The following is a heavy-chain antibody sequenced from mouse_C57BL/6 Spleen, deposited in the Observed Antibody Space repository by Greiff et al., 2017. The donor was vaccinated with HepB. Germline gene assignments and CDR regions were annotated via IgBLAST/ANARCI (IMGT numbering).Heavy chain of an antibody. CDR2: ISDGGSYT. J-gene: IGHJ3*01. CDR3: ALGDYGSSYGGWFAY. Sequence: EVNVVESGGGLVKPGGSLKLSCAASGFTFSSYAMSWVRQTPEKRLEWVATISDGGSYTYYPDNVKGRFTISRDNAKNNLYLQMSHLKSEDTAMYYCALGDYGSSYGGWFAYWGQGTLVTVSA. D-gene: IGHD1-1*01. V-gene: IGHV5-4*03. CDR1: GFTFSSYA.